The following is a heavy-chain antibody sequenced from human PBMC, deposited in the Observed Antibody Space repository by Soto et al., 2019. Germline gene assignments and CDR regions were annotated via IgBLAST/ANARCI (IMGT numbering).Heavy chain of an antibody. CDR3: AHRRPYSNSPEYFFDY. J-gene: IGHJ4*02. CDR2: IYWDDDK. D-gene: IGHD6-6*01. CDR1: GFSRSTSGVA. Sequence: QITLKESGPTLVKPTQTLTLTCTFSGFSRSTSGVAGGWIRPPPGKALEWLALIYWDDDKRYSSSLKSRLTITKDTSKNQVVLTMNNMDPVDTATYYCAHRRPYSNSPEYFFDYWGQGTLLTVSS. V-gene: IGHV2-5*02.